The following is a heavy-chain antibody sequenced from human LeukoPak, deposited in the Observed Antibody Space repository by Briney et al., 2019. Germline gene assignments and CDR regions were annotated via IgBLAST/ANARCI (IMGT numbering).Heavy chain of an antibody. J-gene: IGHJ3*02. Sequence: ASVTVSFKSSGYTFTSYYMHWVRQAPAQGLEWVGIINPSGGSTSYAQKFQGRVTMTRDTSTSTVYMELSSLRSEDTAVYYCARAKEGVGAQSNNAFDIWGQGTMVTVSS. D-gene: IGHD1-26*01. V-gene: IGHV1-46*01. CDR2: INPSGGST. CDR1: GYTFTSYY. CDR3: ARAKEGVGAQSNNAFDI.